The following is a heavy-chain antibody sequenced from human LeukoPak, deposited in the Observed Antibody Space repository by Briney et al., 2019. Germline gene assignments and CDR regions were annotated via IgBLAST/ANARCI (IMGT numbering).Heavy chain of an antibody. CDR2: ISGSGGST. CDR3: ARDSPDAFDI. J-gene: IGHJ3*02. Sequence: GGSLRFSCAASGFTFSSYAMSWVRQAPGNGLEWVSAISGSGGSTYYADSVKGRFTISRDNSKNTLYLQMNSLRAEDTAVYYCARDSPDAFDIWGQGTMVTVSS. V-gene: IGHV3-23*01. CDR1: GFTFSSYA.